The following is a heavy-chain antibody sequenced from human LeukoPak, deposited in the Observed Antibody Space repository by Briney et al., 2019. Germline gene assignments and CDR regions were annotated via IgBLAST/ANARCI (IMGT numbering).Heavy chain of an antibody. D-gene: IGHD5-24*01. Sequence: SETLSLTCTVSGGSISSYYWSWIRQPAGKGLEWIGRIYTSGSTNYNPSLKSRVTMSVDTSKNQSSLKLSSVTAADTAVYYCARERPLQTYYYYGMDVWGQGTTVTVSS. CDR3: ARERPLQTYYYYGMDV. J-gene: IGHJ6*02. V-gene: IGHV4-4*07. CDR2: IYTSGST. CDR1: GGSISSYY.